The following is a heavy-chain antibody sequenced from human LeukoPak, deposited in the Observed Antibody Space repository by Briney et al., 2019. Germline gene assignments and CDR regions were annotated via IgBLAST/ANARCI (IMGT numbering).Heavy chain of an antibody. CDR2: IYYSGST. CDR1: GGSISSSSYY. CDR3: ARARDAGMDV. Sequence: SETLSLTCTVSGGSISSSSYYWGWIRQPPGKGLEWIGSIYYSGSTYYNPSLKSRVTISVDTSKNQFSLKLSSVTAADTAVYYCARARDAGMDVWGQGTTVTVSS. J-gene: IGHJ6*02. V-gene: IGHV4-39*07.